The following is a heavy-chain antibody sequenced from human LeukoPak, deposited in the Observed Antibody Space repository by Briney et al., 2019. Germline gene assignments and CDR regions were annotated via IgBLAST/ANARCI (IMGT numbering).Heavy chain of an antibody. CDR1: GGSISSGGYY. Sequence: SETLSLTCTVSGGSISSGGYYWSWIRQHPGKGLEWIGYVYYSGSTYYNPSLKSRVTISVDTSKNQFSLKLSSVTAADTAVYYCARGLTGTHWGHFDYWGQGTLVTVSS. J-gene: IGHJ4*02. D-gene: IGHD1-20*01. CDR2: VYYSGST. V-gene: IGHV4-31*03. CDR3: ARGLTGTHWGHFDY.